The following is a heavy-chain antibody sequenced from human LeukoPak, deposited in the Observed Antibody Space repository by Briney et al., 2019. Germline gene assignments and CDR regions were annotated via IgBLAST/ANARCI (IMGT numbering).Heavy chain of an antibody. J-gene: IGHJ6*02. CDR3: ARLPWLVRGIYGMDV. Sequence: SGTLSLTCIVSGGSISSSSYYWDWIRQAPGEGLEWVGNFYDSGNTRYNPSLKSRVTISGDTSKNQFSLKLTSVTAADTAVYYCARLPWLVRGIYGMDVWGQGTTVTVSS. D-gene: IGHD3-10*01. CDR2: FYDSGNT. V-gene: IGHV4-39*01. CDR1: GGSISSSSYY.